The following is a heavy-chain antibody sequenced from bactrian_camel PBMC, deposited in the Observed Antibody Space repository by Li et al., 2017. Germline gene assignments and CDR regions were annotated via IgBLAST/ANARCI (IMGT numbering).Heavy chain of an antibody. V-gene: IGHV3S6*01. CDR2: IGWNGSTI. CDR1: GFTFSSAW. CDR3: VTLDSDDAP. D-gene: IGHD2*01. Sequence: QVQLVESGGGLVRPGESLRLSCVASGFTFSSAWMWWVRQAPGAGIEWVSSIGWNGSTIYYGDSVKGRFTVTRDNDKNTVYLQMNSLKLEDTAVYYCVTLDSDDAPWGQGTQVTVS. J-gene: IGHJ4*01.